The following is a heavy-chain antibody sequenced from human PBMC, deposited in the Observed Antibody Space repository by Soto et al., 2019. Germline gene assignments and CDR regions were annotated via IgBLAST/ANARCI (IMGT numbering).Heavy chain of an antibody. D-gene: IGHD2-15*01. CDR2: IIPIFGTA. J-gene: IGHJ4*02. Sequence: QVQLVQSGAEVKKPGSSVKVSCKASGGTFSSYAISWVRQAPGQGLEWMGGIIPIFGTANYAQKFQGRVTITADESTSTAYMELSSLRSEDTAVYYCARYLQNLGYCSGGSCYSGFDYWGQGTLVTVSS. CDR3: ARYLQNLGYCSGGSCYSGFDY. V-gene: IGHV1-69*01. CDR1: GGTFSSYA.